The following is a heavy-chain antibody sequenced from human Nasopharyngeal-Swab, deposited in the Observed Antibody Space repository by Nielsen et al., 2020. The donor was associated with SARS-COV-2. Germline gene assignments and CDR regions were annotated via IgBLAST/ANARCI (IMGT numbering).Heavy chain of an antibody. CDR2: ISSSSSTI. Sequence: GGSLRLSCAASGVTFSSYSMNWVRQAPGKGREWVSSISSSSSTIYYADSVKGRFTIYRDNAKNSLYLQMNSLSAEDTAVYYCARDLIAAAGDYWGQGTLVTVSS. D-gene: IGHD6-13*01. CDR1: GVTFSSYS. J-gene: IGHJ4*02. V-gene: IGHV3-48*01. CDR3: ARDLIAAAGDY.